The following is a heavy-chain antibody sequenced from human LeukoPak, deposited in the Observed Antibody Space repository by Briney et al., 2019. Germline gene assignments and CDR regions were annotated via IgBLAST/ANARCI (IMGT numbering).Heavy chain of an antibody. CDR3: ARSGDSTFWHLDL. V-gene: IGHV1-2*02. J-gene: IGHJ2*01. Sequence: ASVKVSCKASGDTFTAYHMHWVRQAPGQGLEWMGWINPNSGGTDYAQKFQDRVTMTSDTSISTVYMDLSTLRSDDTAVYYCARSGDSTFWHLDLWGRGTLVSVSP. D-gene: IGHD2-21*01. CDR2: INPNSGGT. CDR1: GDTFTAYH.